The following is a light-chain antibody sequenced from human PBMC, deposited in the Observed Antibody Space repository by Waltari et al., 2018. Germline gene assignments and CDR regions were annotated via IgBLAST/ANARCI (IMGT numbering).Light chain of an antibody. CDR2: AAS. V-gene: IGKV1-9*01. CDR3: QQFNASPLT. CDR1: QGVNVY. J-gene: IGKJ1*01. Sequence: IQLTQSPSSLSASVGDRVTITCRASQGVNVYLAWYQQKPGKAPKLLIYAASTLQSGVSSRFSGSGSGTDFTLTINSLQPEDIATYYCQQFNASPLTFGQGTNVEIK.